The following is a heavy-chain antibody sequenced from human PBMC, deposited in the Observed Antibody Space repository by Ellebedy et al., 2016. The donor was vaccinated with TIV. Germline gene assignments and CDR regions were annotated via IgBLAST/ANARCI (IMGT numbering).Heavy chain of an antibody. V-gene: IGHV4-38-2*02. J-gene: IGHJ4*02. CDR1: GFSISGGYY. Sequence: SETLSLXCSVSGFSISGGYYWGWIRQTPGRGLEWIASMFHSGSTYYNPSLKSRVTISVDTSRNQMSLKVTSVTAADTAIYYCARMTSRGFSTPAYWGRGILVTVSS. CDR2: MFHSGST. CDR3: ARMTSRGFSTPAY. D-gene: IGHD5-12*01.